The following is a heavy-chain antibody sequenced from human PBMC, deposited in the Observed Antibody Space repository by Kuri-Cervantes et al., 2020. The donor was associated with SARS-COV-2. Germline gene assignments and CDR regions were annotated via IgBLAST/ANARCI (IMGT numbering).Heavy chain of an antibody. CDR3: ASYGSGSYYPPTAP. Sequence: SETLSLTCAVSGYSISSGYYWGWIRQPPGKGLEWIGSIYHSGSTYYNPSLKSRVTISVDTSKNQFSLKLSSVTAADTAVYYCASYGSGSYYPPTAPWGQGTLVTVSS. V-gene: IGHV4-38-2*01. CDR2: IYHSGST. J-gene: IGHJ5*02. D-gene: IGHD3-10*01. CDR1: GYSISSGYY.